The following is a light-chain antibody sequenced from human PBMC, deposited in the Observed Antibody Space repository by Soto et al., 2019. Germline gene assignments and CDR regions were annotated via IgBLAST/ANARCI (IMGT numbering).Light chain of an antibody. J-gene: IGLJ1*01. CDR3: SSLTTSFTYV. Sequence: QSVLTQPASVYGSPGQSVAISCTATSSDVGAYNYVSWYQQHPGKAPKLLLSEVSNRPSGVSDRFSGSKSGNTASLTISGLQAEDEADYYCSSLTTSFTYVFGTGTKVTVL. CDR2: EVS. V-gene: IGLV2-14*01. CDR1: SSDVGAYNY.